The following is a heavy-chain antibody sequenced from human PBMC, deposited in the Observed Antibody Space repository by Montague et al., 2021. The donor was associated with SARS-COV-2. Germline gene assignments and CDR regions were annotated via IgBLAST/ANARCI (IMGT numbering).Heavy chain of an antibody. CDR1: GGSISSGTYY. D-gene: IGHD6-19*01. CDR3: ARRAQWQLSWFFVL. J-gene: IGHJ2*01. Sequence: SETLSLTCTVSGGSISSGTYYWGWVRQPPGKGLEWIGTINYSGSTYYNPSLKSRVTISVDTSKNQFSLKVTSVTAADTAVYYCARRAQWQLSWFFVLWGRGTLGTVSS. V-gene: IGHV4-39*01. CDR2: INYSGST.